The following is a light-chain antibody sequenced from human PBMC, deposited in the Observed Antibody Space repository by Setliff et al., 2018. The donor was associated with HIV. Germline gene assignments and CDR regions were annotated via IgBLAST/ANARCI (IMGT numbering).Light chain of an antibody. J-gene: IGLJ1*01. CDR3: SSYTTTITPYV. Sequence: SVLTQSASVSGSPGQSITISCTGTSSDIGDYNFVSWYQQHPGKAPKLMIYDVSKRPSGVSNRFSGSKSGSTASLTISGLQAEDEGDYYCSSYTTTITPYVFGTGTRSPS. V-gene: IGLV2-14*01. CDR1: SSDIGDYNF. CDR2: DVS.